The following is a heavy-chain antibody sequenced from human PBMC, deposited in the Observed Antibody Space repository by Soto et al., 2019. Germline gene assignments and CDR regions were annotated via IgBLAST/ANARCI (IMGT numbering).Heavy chain of an antibody. CDR1: SGPSSSHN. V-gene: IGHV4-59*08. CDR3: VRQGIGNLHGLVDV. CDR2: VYYTGGT. J-gene: IGHJ6*02. Sequence: QVQLQQSGPGLVKPSETLSLTCTVSSGPSSSHNWGWIRQPPGRGLEWIGYVYYTGGTSYNPSLKSRVTISADTSTNHISLTLSSVTAADTAVYYCVRQGIGNLHGLVDVWGQGTTVSGSS. D-gene: IGHD1-1*01.